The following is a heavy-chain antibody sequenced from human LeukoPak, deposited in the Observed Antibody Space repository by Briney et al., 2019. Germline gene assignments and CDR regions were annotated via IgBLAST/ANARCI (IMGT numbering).Heavy chain of an antibody. Sequence: GGYLRLSCAASGFTFSSYSMNWVRQAPGKGLEWVSYISSSSTTIYYADSVKGRFTISRDNAKNSLYLQMNSLRAEDTAVYYCARDPNIVVVPAAQNFDYWGQGTQVTVSS. CDR1: GFTFSSYS. V-gene: IGHV3-48*01. J-gene: IGHJ4*02. CDR2: ISSSSTTI. CDR3: ARDPNIVVVPAAQNFDY. D-gene: IGHD2-2*01.